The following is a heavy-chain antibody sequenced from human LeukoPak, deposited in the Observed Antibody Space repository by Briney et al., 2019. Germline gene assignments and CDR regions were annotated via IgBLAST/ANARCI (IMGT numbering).Heavy chain of an antibody. J-gene: IGHJ4*02. V-gene: IGHV1-2*02. CDR3: ATDPTTAGTTRFDY. CDR2: INPRSGGT. D-gene: IGHD1-1*01. CDR1: GYTFTGLGLY. Sequence: GASVKVSCKTSGYTFTGLGLYIHCVRQAPGQGLEWMGWINPRSGGTNYAQKFQGRVTMTRGTSISTAYMELSRLTSDDTAVYYCATDPTTAGTTRFDYWGQGTLVTVSS.